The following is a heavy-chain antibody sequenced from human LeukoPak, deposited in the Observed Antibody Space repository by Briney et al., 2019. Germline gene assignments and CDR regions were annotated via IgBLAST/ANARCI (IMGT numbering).Heavy chain of an antibody. CDR2: MNPNSGNT. CDR3: ASRPHIDYYGSGSYFDY. D-gene: IGHD3-10*01. Sequence: ASVKVSCKASGYTFTSYDINWVRQATGQGLEWMGWMNPNSGNTGYAQKFQGRVTMTRNTSISTAYMELSSLRSEDTAVYYCASRPHIDYYGSGSYFDYWGQGTLVTVSS. J-gene: IGHJ4*02. V-gene: IGHV1-8*01. CDR1: GYTFTSYD.